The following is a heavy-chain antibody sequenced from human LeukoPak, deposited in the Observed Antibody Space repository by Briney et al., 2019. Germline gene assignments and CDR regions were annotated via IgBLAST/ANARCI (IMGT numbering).Heavy chain of an antibody. J-gene: IGHJ4*02. D-gene: IGHD5-12*01. CDR1: GVTFSSYW. CDR3: AKDDGYSGYVD. Sequence: GGSLRLSCAASGVTFSSYWMSWVRQAPGKGLEWVAVISYDGSNKYYADSVKGRFTISRDNSKNTLYLQMNSLRAEDTAVYYCAKDDGYSGYVDWGQGTLVTVSS. CDR2: ISYDGSNK. V-gene: IGHV3-30*18.